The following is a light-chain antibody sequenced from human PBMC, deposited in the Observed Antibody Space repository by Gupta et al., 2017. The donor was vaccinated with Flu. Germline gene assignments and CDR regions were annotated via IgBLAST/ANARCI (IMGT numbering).Light chain of an antibody. V-gene: IGLV2-14*01. J-gene: IGLJ3*02. Sequence: QSALTQPDSVSGSPGQSITIYCTGTSSDVGGYNYVSWYQQHPGKAPKLMIYEVSNRPSGVSNRFSGSKSGNTASLTISGLQAEDEADYYCSSYTSSSTPWFGGGTKLTVL. CDR1: SSDVGGYNY. CDR2: EVS. CDR3: SSYTSSSTPW.